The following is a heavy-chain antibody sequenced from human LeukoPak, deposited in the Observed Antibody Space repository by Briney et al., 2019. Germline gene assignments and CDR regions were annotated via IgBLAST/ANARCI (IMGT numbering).Heavy chain of an antibody. J-gene: IGHJ3*02. Sequence: SVKVSCKASGGTFSSYAISWVRQAPGQGLEWMGGIIPIFGTANYAQKFQGRVTITADESTSTAYMELSSLRSEDTAVYYCAREIRPGDRDAFDIWGQGTIVTVSS. V-gene: IGHV1-69*01. CDR3: AREIRPGDRDAFDI. CDR2: IIPIFGTA. CDR1: GGTFSSYA. D-gene: IGHD7-27*01.